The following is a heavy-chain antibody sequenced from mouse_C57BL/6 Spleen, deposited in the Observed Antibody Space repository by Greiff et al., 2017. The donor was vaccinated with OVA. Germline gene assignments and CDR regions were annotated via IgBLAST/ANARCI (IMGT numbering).Heavy chain of an antibody. CDR3: ARGEHYFDY. V-gene: IGHV3-6*01. CDR2: ISYDGSN. CDR1: GYSITSGYY. Sequence: VQLQQSGPGLVKPSQSLSLTCSVTGYSITSGYYWNWIRQFPGNKLEWMGYISYDGSNNYNPSLKNRISITRDTSKNQFFLKLNSVTTEDTATYYCARGEHYFDYWGQGTTLTVSS. J-gene: IGHJ2*01.